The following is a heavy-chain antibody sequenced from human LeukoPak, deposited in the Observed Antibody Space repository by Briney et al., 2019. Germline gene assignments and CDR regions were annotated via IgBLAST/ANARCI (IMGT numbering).Heavy chain of an antibody. CDR1: GDYINNGGHY. V-gene: IGHV4-30-2*01. CDR2: ISHRGST. CDR3: AREAKGYSSSGDLRNFDY. D-gene: IGHD6-13*01. J-gene: IGHJ4*02. Sequence: SETLSLTCSVSGDYINNGGHYWSWIRQPPGKTLEYIGYISHRGSTYYNPSLKSRLTISVDGSRNQFSLKLRSVTAADTAVYYCAREAKGYSSSGDLRNFDYWGQGTLVTVSS.